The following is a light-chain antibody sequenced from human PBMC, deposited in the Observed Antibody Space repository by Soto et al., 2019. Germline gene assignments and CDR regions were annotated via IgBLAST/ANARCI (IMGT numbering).Light chain of an antibody. J-gene: IGLJ2*01. CDR3: SSYAGNNNLI. CDR2: EVS. Sequence: QSALTQPPSASESPGQSVTISCSGTSSDLGDYDYVSWYQQHPGKAPRLMIYEVSERPSGVPDRFSGSKSGNTASLTVTGLQAEDEADYYCSSYAGNNNLIFGGGTKLTVL. V-gene: IGLV2-8*01. CDR1: SSDLGDYDY.